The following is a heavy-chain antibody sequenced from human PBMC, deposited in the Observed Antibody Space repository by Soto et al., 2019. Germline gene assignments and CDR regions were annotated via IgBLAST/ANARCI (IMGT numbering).Heavy chain of an antibody. CDR1: GFTFSSYS. J-gene: IGHJ6*02. CDR2: ISSSSSTI. CDR3: ARDRGYSYGPPGGMDV. V-gene: IGHV3-48*01. Sequence: GGSLRLSCAASGFTFSSYSMNWVRQAPGKGLEWVSYISSSSSTIYYADSVKGRFTISRDNAKNSLYLQMNSLRAEDTAVYYCARDRGYSYGPPGGMDVWGQGTTVTVSS. D-gene: IGHD5-18*01.